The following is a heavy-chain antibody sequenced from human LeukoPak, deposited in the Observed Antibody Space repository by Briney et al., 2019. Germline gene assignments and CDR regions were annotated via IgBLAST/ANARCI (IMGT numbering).Heavy chain of an antibody. CDR1: GGTFTSYA. D-gene: IGHD1-26*01. CDR2: IIPSFGTT. J-gene: IGHJ6*04. V-gene: IGHV1-69*05. CDR3: ARYRVPGGTDAYYFYCMYV. Sequence: SVKVSCKASGGTFTSYAVRWVRQAPGQGLEWMGGIIPSFGTTNYAQKFQGRVTITTDTSTSTAYMDLSGLRSEDTAVSYCARYRVPGGTDAYYFYCMYVWGKETTVTVSS.